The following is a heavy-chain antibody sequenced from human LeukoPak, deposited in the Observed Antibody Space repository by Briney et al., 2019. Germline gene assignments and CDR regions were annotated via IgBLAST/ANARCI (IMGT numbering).Heavy chain of an antibody. CDR2: ISSDGSST. D-gene: IGHD4-23*01. V-gene: IGHV3-74*01. Sequence: PGGSLRLSCAASGITFSNYWMHWVRQAPGKGLVWVSRISSDGSSTNYGDSVKGRFTISRDNAKNTLYLQMNSLRAEDTAVYYCAKGGGKVQDYWGQGTLVTVSS. J-gene: IGHJ4*02. CDR3: AKGGGKVQDY. CDR1: GITFSNYW.